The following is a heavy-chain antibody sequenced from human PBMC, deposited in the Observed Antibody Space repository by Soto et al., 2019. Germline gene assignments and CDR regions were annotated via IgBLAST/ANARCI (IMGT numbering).Heavy chain of an antibody. CDR1: GDSVSSNSAA. Sequence: SQTLSLTCAISGDSVSSNSAAWNWIRQSPSRGLEWLGRTYYRAKWFNDYAVSVKSRITISPDTSKNQFSLQLNSVTPEDTAVYYCARDRDGSGRTDFDCWGQGTLLTVSS. CDR2: TYYRAKWFN. V-gene: IGHV6-1*01. D-gene: IGHD6-19*01. J-gene: IGHJ4*02. CDR3: ARDRDGSGRTDFDC.